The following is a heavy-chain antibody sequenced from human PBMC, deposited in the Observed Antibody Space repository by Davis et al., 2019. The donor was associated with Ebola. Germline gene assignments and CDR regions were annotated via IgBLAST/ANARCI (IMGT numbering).Heavy chain of an antibody. J-gene: IGHJ4*02. CDR3: ARGTSLARNFDY. V-gene: IGHV5-51*01. Sequence: GESLKISCKGSGYKFTNYWIGWVRQMPGKGLECMGIIYPDDSDTRYGPSFQGQVTISADESISTAYLQWSSLKASDTAMYYCARGTSLARNFDYWGQGTLVTVSS. D-gene: IGHD3-3*02. CDR2: IYPDDSDT. CDR1: GYKFTNYW.